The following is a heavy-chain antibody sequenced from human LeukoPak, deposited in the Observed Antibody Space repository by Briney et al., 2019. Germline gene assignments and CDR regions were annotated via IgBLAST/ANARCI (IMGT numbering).Heavy chain of an antibody. CDR2: ISGSGGNT. CDR3: AKDLSPMTTVTTWFDY. J-gene: IGHJ4*02. CDR1: GFTFSSYA. Sequence: GGSLRLSCAASGFTFSSYAMSWVRQAPGKGLEWVSGISGSGGNTYYADSVKGRFTISRDNSKNTLYLQMNSLRAEDTAVYNCAKDLSPMTTVTTWFDYWGQGTLVTVSS. D-gene: IGHD4-17*01. V-gene: IGHV3-23*01.